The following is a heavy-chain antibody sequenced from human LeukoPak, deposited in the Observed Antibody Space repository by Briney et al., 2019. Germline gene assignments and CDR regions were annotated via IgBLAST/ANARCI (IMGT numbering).Heavy chain of an antibody. Sequence: SETLSLTCAVYGGSFSGYYWSWIRQPPGKGLEWIGEINHSGSTNYNPSLKSRVTISVDTSKNQFSLKLSSVTVADTAVYYCAREGGYDSSGYYHDYWGQGTLVTVSS. CDR3: AREGGYDSSGYYHDY. CDR1: GGSFSGYY. CDR2: INHSGST. D-gene: IGHD3-22*01. J-gene: IGHJ4*02. V-gene: IGHV4-34*01.